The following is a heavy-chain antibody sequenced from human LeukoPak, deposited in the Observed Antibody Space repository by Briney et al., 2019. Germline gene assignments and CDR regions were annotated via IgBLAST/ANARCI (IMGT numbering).Heavy chain of an antibody. Sequence: GGSLRLSCTVSGFTVSSNSMSWVRQAPGKGLEWVANIKQDGSETFYADSVKGRFAISRDNAKNSLYLEMDSLRAEDTALYYCARDEGGAHIYFWGQGTLVTVSS. J-gene: IGHJ4*02. V-gene: IGHV3-7*01. D-gene: IGHD1-26*01. CDR3: ARDEGGAHIYF. CDR2: IKQDGSET. CDR1: GFTVSSNS.